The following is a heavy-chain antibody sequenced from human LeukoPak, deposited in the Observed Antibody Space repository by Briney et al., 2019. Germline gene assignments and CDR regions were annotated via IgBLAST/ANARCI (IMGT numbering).Heavy chain of an antibody. J-gene: IGHJ4*02. CDR3: ARGGGGGYCSTTNCYIPDY. Sequence: PGGSLRLSCAASGLTFSSYSMNWVRQAPGKGLEWVSSISSSSSYIYYADSVKGRFTISRDNAKNSLYLQMNSLRAEDTAVYYCARGGGGGYCSTTNCYIPDYWGQGTLVTVSS. CDR1: GLTFSSYS. CDR2: ISSSSSYI. V-gene: IGHV3-21*01. D-gene: IGHD2-2*02.